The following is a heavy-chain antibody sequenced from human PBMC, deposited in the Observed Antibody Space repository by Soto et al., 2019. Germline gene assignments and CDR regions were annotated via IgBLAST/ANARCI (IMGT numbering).Heavy chain of an antibody. J-gene: IGHJ6*02. V-gene: IGHV3-21*01. CDR3: AKDVEALARVGGMDV. CDR2: ISNSNNYI. Sequence: KTGGSLRLSCAASGFTFSSYTMNWVRQAPWKGLEWVSSISNSNNYIYHADSVKGRFTISRDNSKNTLYLQMNSLRAEDTAVYYCAKDVEALARVGGMDVWGQGTTVTV. D-gene: IGHD6-6*01. CDR1: GFTFSSYT.